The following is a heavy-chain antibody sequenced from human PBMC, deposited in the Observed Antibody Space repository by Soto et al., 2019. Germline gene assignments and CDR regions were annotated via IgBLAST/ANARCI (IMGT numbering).Heavy chain of an antibody. CDR2: IYWDDDK. CDR1: GFSLTTSGVG. V-gene: IGHV2-5*02. CDR3: AHRVLRTVFGLVTTTAIYFDF. J-gene: IGHJ4*02. D-gene: IGHD3-3*01. Sequence: QITLKESGPTVVKPTETLTLTCTFSGFSLTTSGVGVGWVRQSPGKAPEWLALIYWDDDKRYSTSLKSRLTMTKDTTKNQVVLTMANVDPADTATDYCAHRVLRTVFGLVTTTAIYFDFWGQGTPVVVSS.